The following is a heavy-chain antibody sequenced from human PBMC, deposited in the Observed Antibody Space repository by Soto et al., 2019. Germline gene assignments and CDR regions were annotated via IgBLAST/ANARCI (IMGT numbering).Heavy chain of an antibody. CDR1: GFTFCSYA. D-gene: IGHD4-17*01. Sequence: PGGSPRLSCAASGFTFCSYAMGWVRQAPGKGLEWVSAISGSGGSTYYADSVKGRFTISRDNSKNTLYLQMNSLRAEDTAVYYCAKIGYGLDYWGQGTLVTVSS. CDR3: AKIGYGLDY. J-gene: IGHJ4*02. CDR2: ISGSGGST. V-gene: IGHV3-23*01.